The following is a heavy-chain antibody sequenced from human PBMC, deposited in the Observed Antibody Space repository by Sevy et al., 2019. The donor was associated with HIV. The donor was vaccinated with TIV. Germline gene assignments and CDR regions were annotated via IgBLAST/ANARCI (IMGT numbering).Heavy chain of an antibody. D-gene: IGHD6-13*01. CDR3: ATHAGIAAAGRVFDY. V-gene: IGHV3-72*01. CDR1: GFTFSDHY. J-gene: IGHJ4*02. Sequence: GGYLRLSCAASGFTFSDHYMEWVRQAPGKGLEWVGRTRNNADSYTTEYAASVKGRFTISRDDSKNSLYLQMNSLKTEDTAVYYCATHAGIAAAGRVFDYWGQGSLVTVSS. CDR2: TRNNADSYTT.